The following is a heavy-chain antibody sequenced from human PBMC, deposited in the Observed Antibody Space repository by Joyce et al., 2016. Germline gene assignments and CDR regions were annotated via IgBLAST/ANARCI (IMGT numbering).Heavy chain of an antibody. CDR3: ARASTIYGSGTYYY. D-gene: IGHD3-10*01. CDR1: GYTFTSYT. V-gene: IGHV1-3*04. CDR2: INSDHGGT. Sequence: QVQLVQSGAEVKKPGASVKVSCKASGYTFTSYTIHWVRQAPGQRLEWMGWINSDHGGTKYSQNFQDRVTITRDTSASTVDMELTSLRSEDTAVYYCARASTIYGSGTYYYWGQGTLITVSS. J-gene: IGHJ4*02.